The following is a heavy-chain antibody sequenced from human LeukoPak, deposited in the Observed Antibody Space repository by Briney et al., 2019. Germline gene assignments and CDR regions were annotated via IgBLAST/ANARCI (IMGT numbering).Heavy chain of an antibody. CDR3: AIGRGASRSRDAFDS. J-gene: IGHJ3*02. CDR2: INHSGST. CDR1: GGSFSGYY. V-gene: IGHV4-34*01. D-gene: IGHD3-10*01. Sequence: SETLSLTCAVYGGSFSGYYWSWIRQPPGQGMEWIGEINHSGSTNYNPSLKSRVTIPVDTSKNQFSLKLSSVTAADTAVYYCAIGRGASRSRDAFDSSGQGRMVSASS.